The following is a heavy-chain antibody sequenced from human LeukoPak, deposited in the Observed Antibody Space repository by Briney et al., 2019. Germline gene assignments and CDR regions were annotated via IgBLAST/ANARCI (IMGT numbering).Heavy chain of an antibody. Sequence: PGGSLRLSCAASGFTFSAYGMHWVRRAPGKGLEWVALISNDERNQYYADSVKGRFTISRDSSKNTLYLDMYSLRAEDTAVYYCATKGPPGSSGWFFDYWGQGTMVTVSS. D-gene: IGHD6-19*01. CDR2: ISNDERNQ. CDR1: GFTFSAYG. J-gene: IGHJ4*02. CDR3: ATKGPPGSSGWFFDY. V-gene: IGHV3-30*03.